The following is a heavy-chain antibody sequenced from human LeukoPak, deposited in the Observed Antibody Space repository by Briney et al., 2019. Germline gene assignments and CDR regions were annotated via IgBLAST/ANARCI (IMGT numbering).Heavy chain of an antibody. CDR3: ASGGYSSGGKDYYYYMDV. J-gene: IGHJ6*03. Sequence: PSETLSLTCTVSGGSISSYYWSWIRQPQGKGLEWIGYIYYSGSTNYNPSLKSRVTISVDTSKNQFSLQLNSVTPEDTAVYYCASGGYSSGGKDYYYYMDVWGKGTTVTVSS. V-gene: IGHV4-59*12. CDR1: GGSISSYY. D-gene: IGHD6-19*01. CDR2: IYYSGST.